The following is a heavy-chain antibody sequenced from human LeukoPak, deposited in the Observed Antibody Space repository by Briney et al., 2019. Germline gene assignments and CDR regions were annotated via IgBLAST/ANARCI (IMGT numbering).Heavy chain of an antibody. V-gene: IGHV3-11*03. CDR1: GFTFSDYY. CDR2: ISSTSSYT. J-gene: IGHJ4*02. D-gene: IGHD5-18*01. CDR3: ARSNRGVIQLPDY. Sequence: GGSLRLSCAASGFTFSDYYMSWIRQAPGKGLEWVSYISSTSSYTNYADSVKGRFTISRDNAKNSLYLRMNSLRAEGTAVYYCARSNRGVIQLPDYWGQGTLVTVSS.